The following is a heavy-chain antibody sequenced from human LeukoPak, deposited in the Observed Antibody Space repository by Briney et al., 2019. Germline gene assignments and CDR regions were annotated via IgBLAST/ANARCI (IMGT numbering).Heavy chain of an antibody. V-gene: IGHV3-7*01. CDR1: GFSFSTYW. D-gene: IGHD2-2*01. CDR2: IKPDGSDK. Sequence: GGSLRLSCEASGFSFSTYWMSWVRQAPGKGPECVANIKPDGSDKYYVDSMKGRFTISRDNAKNSLYLQMNNLRAEDTAVYYCAREGFPPGVLHWGQGTLVTVSS. CDR3: AREGFPPGVLH. J-gene: IGHJ1*01.